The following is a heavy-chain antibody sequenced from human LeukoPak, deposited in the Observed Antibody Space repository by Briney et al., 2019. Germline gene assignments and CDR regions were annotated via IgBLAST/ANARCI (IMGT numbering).Heavy chain of an antibody. Sequence: GGSLRLSCAASGFTFSSYAMHWVRQAPGKGLEWVAVISYDGSNKYYADSVKGRFTISRDNSKNTLYLQMNSLRAEDTAVYFCARGGAYCSDTRCYGIDYWGQGTLVTVSS. CDR2: ISYDGSNK. CDR1: GFTFSSYA. CDR3: ARGGAYCSDTRCYGIDY. V-gene: IGHV3-30-3*01. J-gene: IGHJ4*02. D-gene: IGHD2-21*01.